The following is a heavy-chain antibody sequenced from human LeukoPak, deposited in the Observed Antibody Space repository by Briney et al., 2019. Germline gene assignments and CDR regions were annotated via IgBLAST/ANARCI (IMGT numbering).Heavy chain of an antibody. CDR2: ISYSGE. V-gene: IGHV3-30*01. CDR3: ARNHFSQNVFDV. CDR1: GFTFTDYA. D-gene: IGHD1-14*01. J-gene: IGHJ3*01. Sequence: GGSLRLSCAASGFTFTDYAFHWVRQAPGKGLEWVTIISYSGESYADSVRGRFAISRDNSKNTVYLQMDSLRADDTAMYYCARNHFSQNVFDVWGQGTMVTVS.